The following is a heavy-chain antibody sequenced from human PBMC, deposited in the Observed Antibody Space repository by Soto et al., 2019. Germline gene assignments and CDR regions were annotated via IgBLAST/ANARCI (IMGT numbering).Heavy chain of an antibody. V-gene: IGHV3-23*01. Sequence: EVQLLESGGGLVQPGGSLRLSCAASGFTFSTYAMTWVRQAPGKGLQWVSAISGSGGSTYYADSVKGRFTISRDNSKNTLHLQMNSLRAEDTAVYYCAKDSVVIPAAMDWFDPWGQGTLVAVSS. CDR2: ISGSGGST. CDR3: AKDSVVIPAAMDWFDP. D-gene: IGHD2-2*01. CDR1: GFTFSTYA. J-gene: IGHJ5*02.